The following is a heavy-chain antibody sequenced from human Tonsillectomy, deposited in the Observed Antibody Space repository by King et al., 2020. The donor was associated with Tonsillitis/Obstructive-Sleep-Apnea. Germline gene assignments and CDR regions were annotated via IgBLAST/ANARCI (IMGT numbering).Heavy chain of an antibody. CDR2: INHSGST. Sequence: VQLQQWGAGLLKPSETLSLTCAVYGGSFSGYYWSWIRQPPGKGLEWIGEINHSGSTNYNPSLKSRVTISVDTSKNQFSLKLNSVTAADTAVYYCARTQDNWNDRPLDYWGQGTLVTVSS. D-gene: IGHD1-1*01. V-gene: IGHV4-34*01. CDR3: ARTQDNWNDRPLDY. J-gene: IGHJ4*02. CDR1: GGSFSGYY.